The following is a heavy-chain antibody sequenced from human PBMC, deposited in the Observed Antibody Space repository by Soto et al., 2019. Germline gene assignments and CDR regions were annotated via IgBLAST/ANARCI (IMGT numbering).Heavy chain of an antibody. CDR2: IKRDGSTT. CDR1: GFTFSDYW. CDR3: ARGALNYYYDDV. Sequence: EVQLVESGGGLVQPGGSLRLSCAASGFTFSDYWMHWVRQAPGKGLEWVSRIKRDGSTTNYADSVKGRFTISRDNANNTLYLEMNSLRVEDTADYYCARGALNYYYDDVWGKGNTVTVSS. V-gene: IGHV3-74*01. J-gene: IGHJ6*03.